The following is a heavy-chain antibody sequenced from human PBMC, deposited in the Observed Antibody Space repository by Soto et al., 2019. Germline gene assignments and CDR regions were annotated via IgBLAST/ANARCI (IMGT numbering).Heavy chain of an antibody. J-gene: IGHJ6*02. CDR3: ASVMISPHQSGDYGDYVLKSDYCYCFGMDV. Sequence: QVQLQESDPGLVKPSQTLSLTCTVSGGSISSGGYYWSWIRQHPGKGLEWIGYIYYSGSTYYNPSLKSRVTISVDTYKNQFSLMLSSVTAADTAVYYCASVMISPHQSGDYGDYVLKSDYCYCFGMDVWGQGTPGTVSS. CDR1: GGSISSGGYY. D-gene: IGHD4-17*01. V-gene: IGHV4-31*03. CDR2: IYYSGST.